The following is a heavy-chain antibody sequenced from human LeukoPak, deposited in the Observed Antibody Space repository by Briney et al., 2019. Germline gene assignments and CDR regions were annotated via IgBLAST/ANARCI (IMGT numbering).Heavy chain of an antibody. V-gene: IGHV3-64*01. CDR3: ARAYHGQLEPYYFDY. J-gene: IGHJ4*02. CDR1: GVTFSSYA. D-gene: IGHD1-1*01. CDR2: ISSNGGST. Sequence: GGALRLSCAASGVTFSSYAMHWGRQAPGKGGEYVSAISSNGGSTYYANSVKGRFTISRDNSKNTLYLQMGSLRAEHMAVYYCARAYHGQLEPYYFDYWGQGTLVTVSS.